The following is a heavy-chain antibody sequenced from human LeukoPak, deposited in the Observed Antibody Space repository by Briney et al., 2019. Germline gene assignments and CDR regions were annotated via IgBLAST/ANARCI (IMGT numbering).Heavy chain of an antibody. CDR2: VYPLDSET. J-gene: IGHJ4*02. Sequence: GESLQISCQTSGYSFNTFMIAWVRPAPGRGVEWMGLVYPLDSETRYSPSFQGQVTISADKSTSSAFLQWDSLKASDTAMYYCVRHNTGADYWGQGTLVTVSA. D-gene: IGHD1-14*01. CDR1: GYSFNTFM. V-gene: IGHV5-51*01. CDR3: VRHNTGADY.